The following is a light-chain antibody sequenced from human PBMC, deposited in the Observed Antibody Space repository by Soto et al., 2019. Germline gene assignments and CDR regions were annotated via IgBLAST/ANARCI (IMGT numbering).Light chain of an antibody. Sequence: DVQMTQSPSSLSASVGDRVTITCRASQGIAPYLAWFQQKPGQVPRLLIYATSTLQSGVPSRLSGSGSGTDFNIPISSLQPEDVAPYYCQKYNSAPLTFGGGTKVEIK. CDR2: ATS. J-gene: IGKJ4*01. CDR1: QGIAPY. CDR3: QKYNSAPLT. V-gene: IGKV1-27*01.